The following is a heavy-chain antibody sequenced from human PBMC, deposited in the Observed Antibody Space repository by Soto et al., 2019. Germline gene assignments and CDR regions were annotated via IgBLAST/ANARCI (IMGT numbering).Heavy chain of an antibody. D-gene: IGHD5-12*01. V-gene: IGHV1-2*02. CDR1: GDSFNDYY. Sequence: VQLVQSGAEVKKPGASVKVSCKTSGDSFNDYYIHWVRQAPGQGLEWMGWINPNGGVTKYAQKFQGRVTVTRDTSIRTVYMERSSLRSDDTAVYYCARESGGATATLDYYYFYMDVWGKGTTVTVSS. CDR3: ARESGGATATLDYYYFYMDV. J-gene: IGHJ6*03. CDR2: INPNGGVT.